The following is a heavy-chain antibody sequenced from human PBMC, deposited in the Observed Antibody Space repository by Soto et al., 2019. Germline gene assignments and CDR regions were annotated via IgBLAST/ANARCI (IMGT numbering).Heavy chain of an antibody. Sequence: GGSLRLSCAASGFTLRGFGVHWVRQTPGKGLEWVAVIWNDGNNSRYADSVRGRFTVSSDNSKNTVFLQMDSLRVDDTAMYYCARDRELGRTSPYFDFWGQGNLVTVSS. CDR1: GFTLRGFG. CDR3: ARDRELGRTSPYFDF. J-gene: IGHJ4*02. CDR2: IWNDGNNS. D-gene: IGHD3-10*01. V-gene: IGHV3-33*01.